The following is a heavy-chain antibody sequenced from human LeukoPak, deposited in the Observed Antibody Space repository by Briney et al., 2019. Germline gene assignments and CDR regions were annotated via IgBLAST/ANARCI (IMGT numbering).Heavy chain of an antibody. CDR3: ARDRNRIVGAIDY. CDR2: IWYDGSNK. J-gene: IGHJ4*02. Sequence: GGSLRPSCAASGFTFSSYGMHWVRQAPGKGLEWVAVIWYDGSNKYYADSVKGRFTISRDNSKNTLYLQMNSLRAEDTAVYYCARDRNRIVGAIDYWGQGTLVTVSS. CDR1: GFTFSSYG. D-gene: IGHD1-26*01. V-gene: IGHV3-33*01.